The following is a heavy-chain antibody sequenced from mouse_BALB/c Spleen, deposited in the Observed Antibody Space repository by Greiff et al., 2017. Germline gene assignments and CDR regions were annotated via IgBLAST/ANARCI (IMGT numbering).Heavy chain of an antibody. J-gene: IGHJ4*01. CDR1: GFNIKDTY. Sequence: EVQLQQSGAELVKPGASVKLSCTASGFNIKDTYMHWVKQRPEQGLEWIGRIDPANGNTKYDPKFQGKATITADTSSNTAYLQLSSLTSEDTAVYYCARWGSLLRLRAMDYWGQGTSVTVSS. D-gene: IGHD1-2*01. V-gene: IGHV14-3*02. CDR2: IDPANGNT. CDR3: ARWGSLLRLRAMDY.